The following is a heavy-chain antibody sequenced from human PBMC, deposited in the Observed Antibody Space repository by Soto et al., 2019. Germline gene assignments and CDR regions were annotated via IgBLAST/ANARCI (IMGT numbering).Heavy chain of an antibody. V-gene: IGHV3-30-3*01. CDR1: ASTFSGYA. CDR3: ARDREDIVLVPAATGYYGIDV. Sequence: GGALRLSCSASASTFSGYAMHWVRQAPTEGLEWVAVISYDGNNKYYADSVQGRFTISRDNSKNTLYLQMNSLRAEDTAVYYCARDREDIVLVPAATGYYGIDVWGQGTTVTVSS. CDR2: ISYDGNNK. D-gene: IGHD2-2*01. J-gene: IGHJ6*02.